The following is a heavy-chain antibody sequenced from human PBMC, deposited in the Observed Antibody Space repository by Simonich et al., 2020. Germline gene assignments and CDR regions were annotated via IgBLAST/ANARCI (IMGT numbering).Heavy chain of an antibody. CDR2: IISDSSYI. Sequence: EVQLVESGGGLVKPGGSLRLSCAASGFTFSSYSMNWVRQAPGNGRGWVSSIISDSSYIYYADAGKGRFTISRDKAKNSLYLQMNSLRAEDTAVYYCAREIEAGNAFDIWGQGTMVTVSS. J-gene: IGHJ3*02. CDR1: GFTFSSYS. V-gene: IGHV3-21*01. CDR3: AREIEAGNAFDI.